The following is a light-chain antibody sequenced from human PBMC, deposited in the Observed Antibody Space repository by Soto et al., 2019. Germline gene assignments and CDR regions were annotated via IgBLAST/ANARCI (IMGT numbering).Light chain of an antibody. J-gene: IGLJ1*01. V-gene: IGLV2-11*01. CDR1: SSDVGRYDY. CDR2: DVT. CDR3: CSFAGSYSYV. Sequence: QSALTHPRSVSGSPGQSVTISCTGTSSDVGRYDYVSWYQQYPGEAPKLIIYDVTERPSGVPDRFSGSKSGNTASLTISGLRAEDEAAYSCCSFAGSYSYVFGSGTKVTVL.